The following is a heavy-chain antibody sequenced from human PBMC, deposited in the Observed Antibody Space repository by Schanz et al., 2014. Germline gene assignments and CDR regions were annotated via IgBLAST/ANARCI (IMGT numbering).Heavy chain of an antibody. CDR1: GFTFSGYA. Sequence: EVQLVESGGGLVQPGGSLRLSCAASGFTFSGYAMSWVRQAPGKGPEWVANIKQDGSEKYYVDSVKGRFTISRDSARNSLYLQMSSLRAEDTAVYYCARGTPFLCDYWGQGTLVTVSS. J-gene: IGHJ4*02. CDR2: IKQDGSEK. V-gene: IGHV3-7*01. CDR3: ARGTPFLCDY. D-gene: IGHD3-16*01.